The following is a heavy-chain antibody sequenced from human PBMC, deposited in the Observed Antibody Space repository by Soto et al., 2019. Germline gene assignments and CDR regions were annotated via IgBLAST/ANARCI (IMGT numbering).Heavy chain of an antibody. D-gene: IGHD2-21*02. CDR3: ARVFCGGDCCTHILDY. CDR2: INAGNGNT. V-gene: IGHV1-3*01. Sequence: QVQLVQSGAEVKKPGASVKVSCKASGYTFTSYAMHWVRQAPGQRLEWMGWINAGNGNTKYSQKFQGRVTITRDTTASTAYMEMGSLRSEDTAVYYCARVFCGGDCCTHILDYWGQGTLVTVSS. CDR1: GYTFTSYA. J-gene: IGHJ4*02.